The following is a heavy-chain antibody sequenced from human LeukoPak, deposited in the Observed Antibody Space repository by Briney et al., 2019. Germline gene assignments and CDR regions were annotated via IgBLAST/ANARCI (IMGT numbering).Heavy chain of an antibody. D-gene: IGHD3-22*01. V-gene: IGHV4-38-2*02. CDR1: GDSISSGYY. CDR3: ARDGYYDSSGYYYSTWFDP. Sequence: SETLSLTCTVSGDSISSGYYWGWIRQPPGKGLEWIASIYHTGSTDYNPSLKSRVTISVDTSKNHLSLKLSSVTAADTAVYYCARDGYYDSSGYYYSTWFDPWGQGTLVTVSS. J-gene: IGHJ5*02. CDR2: IYHTGST.